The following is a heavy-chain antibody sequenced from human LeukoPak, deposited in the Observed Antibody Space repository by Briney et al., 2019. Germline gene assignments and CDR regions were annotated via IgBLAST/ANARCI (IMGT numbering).Heavy chain of an antibody. CDR1: GGTFSSYA. V-gene: IGHV1-69*13. CDR2: IIPIFGTA. CDR3: ARAKRLRYFDRGRGYYYMDV. D-gene: IGHD3-9*01. J-gene: IGHJ6*03. Sequence: ASVKVSCKASGGTFSSYAISWVRQAPGQGLEWMGGIIPIFGTANYAQKFQGRVTITADESTSTAYMELSSLRSEDTAVYYCARAKRLRYFDRGRGYYYMDVWGKGTTVTVSS.